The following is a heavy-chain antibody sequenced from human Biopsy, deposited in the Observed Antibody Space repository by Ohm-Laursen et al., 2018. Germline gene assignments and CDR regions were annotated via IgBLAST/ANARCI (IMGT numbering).Heavy chain of an antibody. J-gene: IGHJ6*02. D-gene: IGHD1-1*01. Sequence: SLRLSCTASGFTFSSYAMTWFRQAPGKGLEWVSVISYRGGSTYYADSVKGRFTISRDNAKKLLYLQMNSLRAEDTALYYCAKDVRVKVQLDGMDVWGQGTTVTVSS. CDR3: AKDVRVKVQLDGMDV. CDR2: ISYRGGST. CDR1: GFTFSSYA. V-gene: IGHV3-23*01.